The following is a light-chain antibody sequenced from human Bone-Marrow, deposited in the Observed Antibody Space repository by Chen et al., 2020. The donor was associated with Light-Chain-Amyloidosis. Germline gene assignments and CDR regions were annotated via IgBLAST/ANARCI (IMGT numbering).Light chain of an antibody. CDR2: GSS. CDR1: QTISSNY. J-gene: IGKJ4*01. Sequence: EIVLTQSPGTLSLSPGEGANLSCRASQTISSNYLTWYQQKFGQAARLLIYGSSSRATGIPDRFTGSGSGTDFTLTINRLEPEDFAMYYCQQYGTSPLTFGVGTKVEIK. CDR3: QQYGTSPLT. V-gene: IGKV3-20*01.